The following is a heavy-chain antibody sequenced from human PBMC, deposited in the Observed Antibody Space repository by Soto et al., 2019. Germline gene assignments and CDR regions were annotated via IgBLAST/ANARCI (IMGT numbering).Heavy chain of an antibody. D-gene: IGHD3-22*01. CDR2: ISWESGSM. Sequence: EVQLVESGGGLVQPGRSLRLSCAATGFIFDDFAMHWVRQVPGKGLEWVSGISWESGSMAYTFSVKGRFTISRDNAKNSLYLQKNSLRAEDTALYYCIKDIVQYYYDSSGYWITWGQGTLVTVSP. J-gene: IGHJ5*02. V-gene: IGHV3-9*01. CDR1: GFIFDDFA. CDR3: IKDIVQYYYDSSGYWIT.